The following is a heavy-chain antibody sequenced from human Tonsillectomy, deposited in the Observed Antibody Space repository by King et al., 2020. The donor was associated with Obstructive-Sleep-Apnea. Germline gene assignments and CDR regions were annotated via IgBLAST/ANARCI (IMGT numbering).Heavy chain of an antibody. CDR1: GFTFSAYS. CDR3: ATTGAVAAPFDY. CDR2: ISISSSYI. V-gene: IGHV3-21*01. D-gene: IGHD6-19*01. Sequence: VQLVESGGGLVKPGGSLRLSCAASGFTFSAYSMNWVRQAPGKGLEWVSSISISSSYIYYADSVKGRFTISRDNAKNSLYLQMNSLRAEDTAVYYCATTGAVAAPFDYWGQGTLVTVSS. J-gene: IGHJ4*02.